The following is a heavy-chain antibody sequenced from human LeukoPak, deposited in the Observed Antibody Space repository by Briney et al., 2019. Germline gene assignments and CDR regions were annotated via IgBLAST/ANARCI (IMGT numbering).Heavy chain of an antibody. J-gene: IGHJ4*02. CDR2: IIPILGIA. D-gene: IGHD6-13*01. CDR1: GGTFSSYA. Sequence: SVKVSCKASGGTFSSYAISWVRQAPGQGLEWMGRIIPILGIANYAQKFQGRVTITADKSTSTAYMELSSLRSEDTAVYYCARMYSSSWERVDYWGQGTLVTVSS. CDR3: ARMYSSSWERVDY. V-gene: IGHV1-69*04.